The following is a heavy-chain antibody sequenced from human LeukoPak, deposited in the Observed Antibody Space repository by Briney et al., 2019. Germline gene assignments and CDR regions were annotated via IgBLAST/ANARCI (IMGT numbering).Heavy chain of an antibody. CDR2: ISYDGSNK. V-gene: IGHV3-30-3*01. J-gene: IGHJ4*02. Sequence: GGSLRLSCAASGFTFSSYAVHWVRQAPGKGLEWVAVISYDGSNKYYADSVKGRFTISRDNSKNTLYLQMNSLRAEDTAVYYCARDLEGRDYYDSSGYWGQGTLVTVSS. CDR1: GFTFSSYA. CDR3: ARDLEGRDYYDSSGY. D-gene: IGHD3-22*01.